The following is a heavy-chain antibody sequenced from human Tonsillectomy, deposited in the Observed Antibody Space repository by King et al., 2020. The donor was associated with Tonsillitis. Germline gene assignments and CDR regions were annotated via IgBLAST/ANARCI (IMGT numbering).Heavy chain of an antibody. D-gene: IGHD3-10*01. CDR3: AKGTYYGSGSSLDY. V-gene: IGHV3-30*18. J-gene: IGHJ4*02. Sequence: VQLVESGGGVVQPGTSLRLSCAASGFTFRSYGMHWVRQAPGKGLEWVAVISYDGSNKYYADSVKGRFTISRENSKNTLYLQMNSLRGEDTAVYYCAKGTYYGSGSSLDYWGQGTLVTVSS. CDR1: GFTFRSYG. CDR2: ISYDGSNK.